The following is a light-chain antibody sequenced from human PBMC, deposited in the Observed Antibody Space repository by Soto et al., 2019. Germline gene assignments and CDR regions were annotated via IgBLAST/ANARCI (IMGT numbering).Light chain of an antibody. V-gene: IGLV2-14*01. J-gene: IGLJ1*01. CDR3: SSYASSSSYA. Sequence: QSVLTQPASVSGSPGQSITISCTGTSSDVGGYNHVSWYQQHPGKAPKLIIFEVRNRPSGVSDRFSASKSGNTGSLTISGLQTEDEAVYYCSSYASSSSYAFGTGTKLTVL. CDR1: SSDVGGYNH. CDR2: EVR.